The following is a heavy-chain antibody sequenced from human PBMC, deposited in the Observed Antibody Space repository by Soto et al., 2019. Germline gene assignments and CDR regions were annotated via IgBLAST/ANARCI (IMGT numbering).Heavy chain of an antibody. Sequence: EVQLLESGGGLVQPGWSLRLSCAASGFTFSSYAMSWVRQAPGKGREWVSAISGSGGSTYYADSVKGRFTISRDNSKNTLYLQMNSLRGEDTAVYYCAKIYCCGGSCYPNVYYYYYYGMDVWGQGTTVTVSS. V-gene: IGHV3-23*01. CDR2: ISGSGGST. CDR3: AKIYCCGGSCYPNVYYYYYYGMDV. CDR1: GFTFSSYA. D-gene: IGHD2-15*01. J-gene: IGHJ6*02.